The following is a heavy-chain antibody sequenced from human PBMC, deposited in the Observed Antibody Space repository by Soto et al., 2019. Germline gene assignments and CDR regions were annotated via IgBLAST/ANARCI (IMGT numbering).Heavy chain of an antibody. CDR2: ISGSGGST. CDR1: GFTFISYA. V-gene: IGHV3-23*01. D-gene: IGHD6-13*01. Sequence: PGGSLRLSCASSGFTFISYAMSLVRQAPGKGLEWVSAISGSGGSTYYADSVKGRFTISRDNSKNTLYLQMNSLRAEDTAVYYCAKGSIAAAGTPMNFDYWGQGTLVTVSS. J-gene: IGHJ4*02. CDR3: AKGSIAAAGTPMNFDY.